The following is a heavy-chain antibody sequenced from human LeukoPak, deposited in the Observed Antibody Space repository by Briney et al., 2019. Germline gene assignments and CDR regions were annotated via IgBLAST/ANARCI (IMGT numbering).Heavy chain of an antibody. Sequence: SETLSLTCAVYGGSFSGYYWSWIRQPPGKGLEWIGEINHSGSTNYNPSLKSRVTISVDTSKNQFSLKPSSVTAADTAVYYCAREPYSSSSGYGMDVWGQGTTVTVSS. V-gene: IGHV4-34*09. J-gene: IGHJ6*02. D-gene: IGHD6-13*01. CDR3: AREPYSSSSGYGMDV. CDR1: GGSFSGYY. CDR2: INHSGST.